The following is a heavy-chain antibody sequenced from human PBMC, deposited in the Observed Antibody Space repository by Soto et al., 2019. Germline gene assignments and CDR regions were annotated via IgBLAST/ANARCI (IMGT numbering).Heavy chain of an antibody. Sequence: GASVKVSCKASGGTFSSYAISWVRQAPGQGLEWMGGIIPIFGTANYAQKFQGRVTITADESTSTAYMELSSLRSEDTAVYYCARGFPHLSGGVAGGGGGDYWGQGTLVTVSS. V-gene: IGHV1-69*13. D-gene: IGHD6-19*01. J-gene: IGHJ4*02. CDR3: ARGFPHLSGGVAGGGGGDY. CDR2: IIPIFGTA. CDR1: GGTFSSYA.